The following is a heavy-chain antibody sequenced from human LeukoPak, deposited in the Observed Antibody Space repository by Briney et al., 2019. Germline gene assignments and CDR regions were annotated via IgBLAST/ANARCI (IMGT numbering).Heavy chain of an antibody. Sequence: ASETLSLTCTVSGGSISSGDYYWSCIRQSPGKGLEWIGYIYHSGSTYYNPSLKSRVTISVDRSKNQFSLQLSSVTAADTAIYYCARIKGSSSGWYGYYFDFWGQGTLVTVSS. CDR3: ARIKGSSSGWYGYYFDF. J-gene: IGHJ4*02. CDR2: IYHSGST. V-gene: IGHV4-30-2*06. CDR1: GGSISSGDYY. D-gene: IGHD6-19*01.